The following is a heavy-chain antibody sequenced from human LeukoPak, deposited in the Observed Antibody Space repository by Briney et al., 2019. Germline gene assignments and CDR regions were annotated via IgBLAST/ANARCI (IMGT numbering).Heavy chain of an antibody. D-gene: IGHD5-12*01. V-gene: IGHV3-30*02. J-gene: IGHJ6*04. CDR2: IRYDGSNK. Sequence: GGSLRLSCAASGFTFSSYSMHWVRQAPGKGLEWVAFIRYDGSNKYYADSVKGRFTISRDNSKNTLYLQMNSLRAEDTAVYYCAKEVYFIVATIAFEMDVWGKGTTVTVSS. CDR1: GFTFSSYS. CDR3: AKEVYFIVATIAFEMDV.